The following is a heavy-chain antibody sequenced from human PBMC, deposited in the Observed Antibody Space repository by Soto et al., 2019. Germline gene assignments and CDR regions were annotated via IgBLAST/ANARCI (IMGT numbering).Heavy chain of an antibody. D-gene: IGHD3-3*01. CDR2: ISAYNGNT. Sequence: GDSGKVCFKACGYTFTSYGISLVRQAPGQGLEWMGWISAYNGNTNYAQKLHGRVTMTTDTSTSTAYMELRSLRSDDTAVYYCARDRHYDFWSGYYLMDVWGQGTPVTVSS. V-gene: IGHV1-18*01. CDR3: ARDRHYDFWSGYYLMDV. J-gene: IGHJ6*02. CDR1: GYTFTSYG.